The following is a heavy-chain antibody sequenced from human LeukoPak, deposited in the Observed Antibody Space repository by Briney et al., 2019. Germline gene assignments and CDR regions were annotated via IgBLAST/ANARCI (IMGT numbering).Heavy chain of an antibody. CDR3: ARRSSWYDGWFDP. D-gene: IGHD6-13*01. Sequence: SETLSLTCTVSGGSISSSSYYWGWIRQPPGKGLEWIGSIYYSGSTYYNPSLKSRVTISVDTSKNQFSLKLSSVTAADTAVYYCARRSSWYDGWFDPWGQGTLVTVSS. V-gene: IGHV4-39*07. CDR1: GGSISSSSYY. J-gene: IGHJ5*02. CDR2: IYYSGST.